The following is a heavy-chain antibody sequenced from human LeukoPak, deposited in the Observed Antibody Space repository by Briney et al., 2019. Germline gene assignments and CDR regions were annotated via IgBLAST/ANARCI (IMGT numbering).Heavy chain of an antibody. CDR3: TTGMDVLRYFDWLLYRPHPFDY. J-gene: IGHJ4*02. D-gene: IGHD3-9*01. CDR2: IKSKTDGGTT. CDR1: GFTFSNAW. V-gene: IGHV3-15*01. Sequence: GGSLRLSCAASGFTFSNAWMSWVRQAPGKGLEWVGRIKSKTDGGTTDYAAPVKGRFTISRDDSKNTLYLQMNSLKTEDTAAYYCTTGMDVLRYFDWLLYRPHPFDYWGQGTLVTVSS.